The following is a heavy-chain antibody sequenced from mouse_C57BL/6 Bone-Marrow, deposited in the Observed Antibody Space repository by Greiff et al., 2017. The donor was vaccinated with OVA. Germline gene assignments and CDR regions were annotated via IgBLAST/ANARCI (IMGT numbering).Heavy chain of an antibody. CDR2: ISPRDGST. D-gene: IGHD4-1*01. V-gene: IGHV1-78*01. Sequence: VKLMEPDAELVKPGASVKISCKVSGYTFTDYTIHWMKQRPEQGLAWIGYISPRDGSTKYNEKFKGKATLTVDTSSSTAYMQLNSLPSEDSAVYVCARSKLRRSDDWGQGTTLTVSS. CDR1: GYTFTDYT. J-gene: IGHJ2*01. CDR3: ARSKLRRSDD.